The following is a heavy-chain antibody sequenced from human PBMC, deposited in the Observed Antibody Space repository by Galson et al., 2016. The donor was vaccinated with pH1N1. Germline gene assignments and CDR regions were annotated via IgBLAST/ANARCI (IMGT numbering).Heavy chain of an antibody. D-gene: IGHD6-6*01. J-gene: IGHJ4*02. CDR1: GFTFSDYW. Sequence: SLRLSCAASGFTFSDYWMSWVRQAPAKGLEWVANINQDGSKIYYVDSVKGRFTISRDNAKNSLYLQMNSRRAEDTAVYYCAKQLVVDWGQGTLVTVSS. V-gene: IGHV3-7*01. CDR3: AKQLVVD. CDR2: INQDGSKI.